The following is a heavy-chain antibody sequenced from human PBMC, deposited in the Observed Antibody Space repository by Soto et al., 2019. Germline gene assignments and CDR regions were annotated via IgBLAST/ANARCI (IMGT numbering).Heavy chain of an antibody. V-gene: IGHV1-46*03. CDR2: INPSGGST. J-gene: IGHJ4*02. CDR3: ARVGRDYDFWSGYYQGLGLDY. D-gene: IGHD3-3*01. Sequence: QVQLVQSGAEVKKPGASVKVSCKASGYTFTSYYMHWVRQAPGQGLEWMGIINPSGGSTSYAQKLQGRVTMTRDTSASTVYMELSSLRSEDTAVYYCARVGRDYDFWSGYYQGLGLDYWGQGTLVTVSS. CDR1: GYTFTSYY.